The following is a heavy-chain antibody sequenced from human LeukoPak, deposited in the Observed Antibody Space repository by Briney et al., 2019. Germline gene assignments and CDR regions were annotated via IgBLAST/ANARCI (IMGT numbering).Heavy chain of an antibody. J-gene: IGHJ4*02. V-gene: IGHV3-30-3*01. Sequence: GRSLRLSCAASGFTFSSYAMHWVRQAPGKGLEWVAVISYDGSNKYYADSVKGRFTISRDNSKNTLYLQMNSLRAEDTAVYYCARSGMITFGGVIGYIDYWGQGTLVTVSS. D-gene: IGHD3-16*02. CDR1: GFTFSSYA. CDR3: ARSGMITFGGVIGYIDY. CDR2: ISYDGSNK.